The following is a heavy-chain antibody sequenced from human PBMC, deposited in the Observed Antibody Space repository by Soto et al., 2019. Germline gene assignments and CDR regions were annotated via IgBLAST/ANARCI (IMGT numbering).Heavy chain of an antibody. CDR1: GYSFTSYW. D-gene: IGHD6-13*01. Sequence: PGESLKISCKGSGYSFTSYWIGWVRQMPGKGLEWMGIIYPGDSDTRYSPSFQGQVTISADKSISTAYLQWSSLKASDTAMYYCARTIAAAGTSYYYYYKDVWGKGTTVTVSS. CDR3: ARTIAAAGTSYYYYYKDV. V-gene: IGHV5-51*01. J-gene: IGHJ6*03. CDR2: IYPGDSDT.